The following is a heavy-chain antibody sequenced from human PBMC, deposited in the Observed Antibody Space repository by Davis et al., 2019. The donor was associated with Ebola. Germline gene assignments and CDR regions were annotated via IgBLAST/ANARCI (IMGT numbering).Heavy chain of an antibody. Sequence: SETLSLTCTVSGGSISSYYWNWIRQPPGKGLEWIGYIYYSGSTNYNPSLKSRVTISVDTSKNQFSLKLSSVTAADTAVYYCARDSLYYYDSSGYYYAWYFDLWGRGTLVTVSS. CDR2: IYYSGST. V-gene: IGHV4-59*12. J-gene: IGHJ2*01. D-gene: IGHD3-22*01. CDR1: GGSISSYY. CDR3: ARDSLYYYDSSGYYYAWYFDL.